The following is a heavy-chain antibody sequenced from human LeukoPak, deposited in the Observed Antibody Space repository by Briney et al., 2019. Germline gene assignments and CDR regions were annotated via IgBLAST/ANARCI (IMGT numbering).Heavy chain of an antibody. Sequence: PSETLSLTCTVSGYSISSGYYWGWIRQPPGKGLEWIGIIYHSGRTDYNPSLKSRVTISEDTSKNQFSLKLSSVTAAGTAVYYCATEPSIAAAGYAFDIWGQGTMVTVSS. CDR3: ATEPSIAAAGYAFDI. V-gene: IGHV4-38-2*02. D-gene: IGHD6-13*01. CDR1: GYSISSGYY. CDR2: IYHSGRT. J-gene: IGHJ3*02.